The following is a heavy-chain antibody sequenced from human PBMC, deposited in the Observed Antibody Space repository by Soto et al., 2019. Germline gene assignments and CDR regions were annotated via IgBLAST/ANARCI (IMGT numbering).Heavy chain of an antibody. CDR1: GYSFTSYW. CDR2: IYPGDSDT. J-gene: IGHJ6*03. Sequence: PGESLKISCKGSGYSFTSYWIGWVRQMPGKGLEWMGIIYPGDSDTRYSPSFQGQVTISADKSISTAYLQWSSLKASDTAMYYCARHIHYGDPSVADYYYYMDVWGKGTTVTVSS. CDR3: ARHIHYGDPSVADYYYYMDV. D-gene: IGHD4-17*01. V-gene: IGHV5-51*01.